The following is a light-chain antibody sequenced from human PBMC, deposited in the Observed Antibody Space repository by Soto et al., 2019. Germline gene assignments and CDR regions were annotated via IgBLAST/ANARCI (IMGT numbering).Light chain of an antibody. J-gene: IGLJ3*02. CDR3: SSYTSSRTLV. Sequence: QSVLTQPASVSGSPGQSITISCTGTSSDFGGYNYVSWYQRHPGKVPKLMIYEVSNRPSGVSNRFSGSKSGNTAYLTISGLQADDEAEYYCSSYTSSRTLVFGGGTKVTVL. CDR1: SSDFGGYNY. CDR2: EVS. V-gene: IGLV2-14*01.